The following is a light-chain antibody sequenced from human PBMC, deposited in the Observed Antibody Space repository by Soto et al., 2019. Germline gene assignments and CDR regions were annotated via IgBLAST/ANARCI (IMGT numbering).Light chain of an antibody. J-gene: IGKJ1*01. CDR2: GVS. CDR1: QIISNSY. Sequence: EIVLTQSPGTLSLFPGERATLSCRASQIISNSYLAWYQQKTGQAPRPLIYGVSNRATGTPDRFSGSGSEQDFTLTISRLEAEDVAVYYCHHYGTSWTFGQGTKVEVK. V-gene: IGKV3-20*01. CDR3: HHYGTSWT.